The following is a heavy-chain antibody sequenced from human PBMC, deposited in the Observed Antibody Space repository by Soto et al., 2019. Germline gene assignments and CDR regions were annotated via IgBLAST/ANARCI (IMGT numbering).Heavy chain of an antibody. V-gene: IGHV3-30-3*01. Sequence: QVQLVESGGGVVQPGRSLRLSCAASGFTFSSYAMHWVRQAPGKGLEWVAVISYDGSNKYYADSVKGRFTISRDNSKNTLYLQMTWLRAEDTAVYYCARDAWLPTHMDVWGQGTTVTVSS. CDR3: ARDAWLPTHMDV. CDR2: ISYDGSNK. D-gene: IGHD6-19*01. J-gene: IGHJ6*02. CDR1: GFTFSSYA.